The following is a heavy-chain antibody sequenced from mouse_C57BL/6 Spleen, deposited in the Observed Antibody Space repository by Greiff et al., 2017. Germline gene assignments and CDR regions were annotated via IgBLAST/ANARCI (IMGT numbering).Heavy chain of an antibody. Sequence: VQLQQSGPELVKPGASVKISCKASGYSFTGYYMNWVKQSPEKSLEWIGEINPSTGGTTYNQKFKAKATLTVAKASSTAYMQHKSLTSEDSAVYYGAYGSSYYFDYWGQGTTLTVSS. J-gene: IGHJ2*01. CDR3: AYGSSYYFDY. D-gene: IGHD1-1*01. V-gene: IGHV1-42*01. CDR1: GYSFTGYY. CDR2: INPSTGGT.